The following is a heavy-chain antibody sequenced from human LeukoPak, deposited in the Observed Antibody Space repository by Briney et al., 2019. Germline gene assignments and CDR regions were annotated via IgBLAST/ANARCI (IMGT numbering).Heavy chain of an antibody. CDR1: GFTFSSYG. CDR2: ISGSGGST. Sequence: GGTLRLSCAASGFTFSSYGMSWVRQAPGKGLEWVSAISGSGGSTYYADSVKGRFTISRDNSKNTLYLQMNSLRAEDTAVYYCANLGDTRYYYGSGSQYWGQGTLVTVSS. CDR3: ANLGDTRYYYGSGSQY. J-gene: IGHJ4*02. V-gene: IGHV3-23*01. D-gene: IGHD3-10*01.